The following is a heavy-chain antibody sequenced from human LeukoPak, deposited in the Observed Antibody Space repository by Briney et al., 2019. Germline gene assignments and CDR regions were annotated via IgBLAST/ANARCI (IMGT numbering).Heavy chain of an antibody. CDR3: ARTVWGLWFGETDAFDI. V-gene: IGHV4-39*01. Sequence: SETLSLTCTVSGGSISSSSYYWGWIRQPPGKGLEWIGSIYYSGSTYYNPSLKSRVTISVDTSKNQFSLKLSSVTAADTAVYYCARTVWGLWFGETDAFDIWGQGTMVTVSS. J-gene: IGHJ3*02. CDR2: IYYSGST. CDR1: GGSISSSSYY. D-gene: IGHD3-10*01.